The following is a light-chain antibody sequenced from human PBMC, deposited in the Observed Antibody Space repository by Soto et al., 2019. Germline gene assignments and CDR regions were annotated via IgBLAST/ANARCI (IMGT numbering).Light chain of an antibody. J-gene: IGKJ4*01. Sequence: EIVMTQSPATLSASPGEGATLSCKAGQNVYNNLAWYQQRPGQPPRLLIYDASTRATGISARFSGSGYGTEFTLSISSMQLGDFSVYFCQQCRHWPLTFGGGTKVESK. CDR3: QQCRHWPLT. CDR1: QNVYNN. CDR2: DAS. V-gene: IGKV3-15*01.